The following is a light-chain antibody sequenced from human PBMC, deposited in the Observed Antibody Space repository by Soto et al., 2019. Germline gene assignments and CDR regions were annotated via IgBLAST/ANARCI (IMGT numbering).Light chain of an antibody. Sequence: SVLTQPPSVSAAPGQKVTISCSGISSNIGNNYVSWYQQLPGTAHKLLIYDNNKRPSGIPDRFSGSKSGTSATLGITGLQTGDEADYYCGTWDSSRRGVFGGGTKLAVL. CDR2: DNN. CDR3: GTWDSSRRGV. V-gene: IGLV1-51*01. J-gene: IGLJ3*02. CDR1: SSNIGNNY.